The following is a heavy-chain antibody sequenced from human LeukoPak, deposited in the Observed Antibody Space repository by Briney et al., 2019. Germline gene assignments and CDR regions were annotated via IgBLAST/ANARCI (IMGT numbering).Heavy chain of an antibody. CDR3: ARTFWNEDPVYYYMDV. J-gene: IGHJ6*03. D-gene: IGHD1-1*01. V-gene: IGHV4-59*01. Sequence: PSETLSLTCTVSGGSISSYYWSWIRQPPGKGLEWIGYIYYSGSTNYNPSLKSRVTISVDTSKNQFSRKLSSVTAADTAVYYCARTFWNEDPVYYYMDVWNKGTTVTVSS. CDR2: IYYSGST. CDR1: GGSISSYY.